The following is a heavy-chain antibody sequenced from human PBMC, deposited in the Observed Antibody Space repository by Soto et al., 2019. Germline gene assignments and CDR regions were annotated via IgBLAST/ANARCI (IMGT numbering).Heavy chain of an antibody. V-gene: IGHV5-51*01. CDR2: IYPCYSDT. CDR1: GYSFTSYW. CDR3: ASYPKGDAFGL. J-gene: IGHJ3*01. Sequence: ESLKISCKGSGYSFTSYWIFWVRQMPVKGLELMGIIYPCYSDTRYSPSFQGHVTISSDNSIRTSYLQLISLKASDTAMYYCASYPKGDAFGLWGQGTMVTVS.